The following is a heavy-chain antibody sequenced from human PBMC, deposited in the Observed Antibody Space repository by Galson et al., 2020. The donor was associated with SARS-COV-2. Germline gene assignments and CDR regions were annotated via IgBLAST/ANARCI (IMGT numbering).Heavy chain of an antibody. Sequence: SETLSLTCTVSGYSISSGFYWAWIRQPPGKGLEWIGNIYKSGKTYYNPSLKSRVTISLDTSKNQFSLRLTSVAAADTAVYYCARRVDVAGAAATGGQFDPWGQGTLVTVSS. CDR2: IYKSGKT. CDR1: GYSISSGFY. J-gene: IGHJ5*02. D-gene: IGHD2-15*01. CDR3: ARRVDVAGAAATGGQFDP. V-gene: IGHV4-38-2*02.